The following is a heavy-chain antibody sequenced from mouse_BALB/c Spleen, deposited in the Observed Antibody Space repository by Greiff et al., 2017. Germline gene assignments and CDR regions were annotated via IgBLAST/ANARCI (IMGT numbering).Heavy chain of an antibody. CDR3: ARGGYGNSFDY. J-gene: IGHJ2*01. CDR1: GYSFTSYW. D-gene: IGHD2-1*01. Sequence: QVQLQQPGAELVRPGASVKLSCKASGYSFTSYWMNWVKQRPGQGLEWIGMIHPSGSETRLNQKFKDKATLTVDKSSSTAYMQLSSPTSEDSAVYYCARGGYGNSFDYWGQGTTLTVSS. V-gene: IGHV1-61*01. CDR2: IHPSGSET.